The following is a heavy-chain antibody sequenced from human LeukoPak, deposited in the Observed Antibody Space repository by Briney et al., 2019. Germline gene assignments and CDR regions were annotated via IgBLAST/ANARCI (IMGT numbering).Heavy chain of an antibody. CDR1: GFTFSSYG. V-gene: IGHV3-33*01. Sequence: PGRSLRLSCAASGFTFSSYGMHWVRQAPGKGLEWVAVIWYDGGNKYYADSVKGRFTISRDNSKNTLYLQMNSLRAEDTAVYYCASGLELDYWGQGTLVTVSS. J-gene: IGHJ4*02. CDR3: ASGLELDY. CDR2: IWYDGGNK.